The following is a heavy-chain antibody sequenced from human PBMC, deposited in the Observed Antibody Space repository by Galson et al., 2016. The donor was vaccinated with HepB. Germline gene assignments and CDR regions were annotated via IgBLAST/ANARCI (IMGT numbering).Heavy chain of an antibody. D-gene: IGHD6-13*01. CDR3: AHGYSSSSENYYYYGMDV. CDR2: IYWDDDK. CDR1: GFSLSTSGVG. J-gene: IGHJ6*02. V-gene: IGHV2-5*02. Sequence: ALVKPTQTLTLTCTFSGFSLSTSGVGVGWIRQPPGKALEWLALIYWDDDKRYSPSLKSRLTITKDTSKNQVVLTMTNMDPVDTATYYFAHGYSSSSENYYYYGMDVWGQGTTVTVSS.